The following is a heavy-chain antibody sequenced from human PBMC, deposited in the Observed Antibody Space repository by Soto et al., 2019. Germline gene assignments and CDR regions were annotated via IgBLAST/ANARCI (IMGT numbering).Heavy chain of an antibody. J-gene: IGHJ6*03. CDR3: ARAIGDFWIGHHFYMDV. V-gene: IGHV1-18*01. Sequence: QVQLMQSGAEVKKPGASINVSCQASGYKFNSFGIAWVRQAPGQGLEWLGWISAYNGNTNYTQKLQGRVTLTTDTPPTTAYMELRSLRSDDTSIFYCARAIGDFWIGHHFYMDVWGKGTTVIVTS. D-gene: IGHD3-3*01. CDR2: ISAYNGNT. CDR1: GYKFNSFG.